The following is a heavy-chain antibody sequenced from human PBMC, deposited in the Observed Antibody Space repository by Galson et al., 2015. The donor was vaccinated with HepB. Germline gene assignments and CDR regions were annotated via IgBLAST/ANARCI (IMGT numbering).Heavy chain of an antibody. CDR1: GFTFSDHN. CDR3: ARERVIIPPTGMDV. J-gene: IGHJ6*02. V-gene: IGHV3-11*01. D-gene: IGHD3-10*01. Sequence: SLRLSCAASGFTFSDHNMNWFRQAPGKGLEWVSYISSSGNTIYYADSVKGRFTISRDNAKNSLYLQMNSLSADDTAVYYCARERVIIPPTGMDVWGQGTTVTVSS. CDR2: ISSSGNTI.